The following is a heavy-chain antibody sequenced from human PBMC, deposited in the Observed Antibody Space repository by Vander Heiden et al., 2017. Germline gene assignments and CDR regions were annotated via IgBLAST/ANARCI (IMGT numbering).Heavy chain of an antibody. Sequence: QVQLVSSGGGVVQPGWSLRLSCASSGFTFINYGMHWVRQAPGKRLEWVAVIWYDGSKKYYADSVKGRFTISRDNSKNTLYVQMNSLRADDTAVYYCARDSSSGLEYFQHWGQGTLVSVSS. J-gene: IGHJ1*01. CDR1: GFTFINYG. CDR2: IWYDGSKK. CDR3: ARDSSSGLEYFQH. V-gene: IGHV3-33*01. D-gene: IGHD6-19*01.